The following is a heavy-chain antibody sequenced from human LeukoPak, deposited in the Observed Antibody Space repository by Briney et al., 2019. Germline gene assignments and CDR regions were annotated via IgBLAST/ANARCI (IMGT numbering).Heavy chain of an antibody. CDR2: ISGSGGST. Sequence: GGSLRLSCAASGFTFSSYAMSWVRQAPGKGLEWVSAISGSGGSTYYADSVKGRFTISRDNSKNTLYLQMNSLRAEDTAVYYCAKDRRCSGGSCNDAFDIWGQGTMVTVSS. CDR1: GFTFSSYA. D-gene: IGHD2-15*01. V-gene: IGHV3-23*01. J-gene: IGHJ3*02. CDR3: AKDRRCSGGSCNDAFDI.